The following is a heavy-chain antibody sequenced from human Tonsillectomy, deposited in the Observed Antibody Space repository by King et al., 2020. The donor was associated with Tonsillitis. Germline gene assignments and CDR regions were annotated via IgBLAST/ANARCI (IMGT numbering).Heavy chain of an antibody. CDR2: ISGSCDTP. CDR3: GKGSLREVRGFFYY. Sequence: VQLVESGGGLVQPGGSLRLSCAASGFTFSSYAMTWVRQAPGKGLEGVSVISGSCDTPYYADSVKGRFTISRDNSKHTLYLQLHSRRAEDTAVYYCGKGSLREVRGFFYYWGQGTLVTVSS. V-gene: IGHV3-23*04. J-gene: IGHJ4*02. D-gene: IGHD3-10*01. CDR1: GFTFSSYA.